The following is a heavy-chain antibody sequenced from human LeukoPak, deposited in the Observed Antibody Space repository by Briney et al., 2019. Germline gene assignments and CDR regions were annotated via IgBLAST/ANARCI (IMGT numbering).Heavy chain of an antibody. D-gene: IGHD3-10*01. CDR1: GFTFSSYG. Sequence: PGGSLRLSCAASGFTFSSYGMHWVRQAPGKRLEWVAVISYDGSNKYYADSVKGRFTISRDNSKNTLYLQMNSLRAEDTAVYYCANIGHYGSGSYYPFDYWGQGTLVTVSS. J-gene: IGHJ4*02. V-gene: IGHV3-30*18. CDR2: ISYDGSNK. CDR3: ANIGHYGSGSYYPFDY.